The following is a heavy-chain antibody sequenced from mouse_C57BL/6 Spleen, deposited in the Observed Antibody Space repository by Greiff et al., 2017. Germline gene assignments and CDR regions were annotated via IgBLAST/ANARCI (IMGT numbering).Heavy chain of an antibody. CDR3: ARSRGAGYDAY. CDR2: IYPSDSET. D-gene: IGHD3-2*02. J-gene: IGHJ3*01. Sequence: QVQLQQPGAELVRPGSSVKLSCTASGYTFTSYWMDWVKQRPGQGLEWIGNIYPSDSETHYNQKFKDKATLTVDKSSSTAYMQLSSLTSEDSAVYYCARSRGAGYDAYWGQGTLVTVSA. CDR1: GYTFTSYW. V-gene: IGHV1-61*01.